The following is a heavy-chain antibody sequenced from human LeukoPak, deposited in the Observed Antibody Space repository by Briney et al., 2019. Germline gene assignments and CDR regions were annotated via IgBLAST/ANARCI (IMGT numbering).Heavy chain of an antibody. V-gene: IGHV3-11*01. CDR2: ISGSGIMK. J-gene: IGHJ4*02. CDR3: ARGITGYTYFDY. Sequence: KSGGSLRLSCAASGFTFRNYWMHWVRQAPGRGLEWVSHISGSGIMKFYEDSVKGRFTVSRDNVKKSLHLQMNSLRAEDTAVYYCARGITGYTYFDYWGQGTLVTVSS. CDR1: GFTFRNYW. D-gene: IGHD2-2*02.